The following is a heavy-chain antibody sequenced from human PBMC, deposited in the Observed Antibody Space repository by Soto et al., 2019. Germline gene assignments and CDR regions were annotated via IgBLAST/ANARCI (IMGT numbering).Heavy chain of an antibody. J-gene: IGHJ4*02. CDR3: ARLNCGGDCGY. V-gene: IGHV1-46*03. D-gene: IGHD2-21*02. CDR2: INPSGGST. CDR1: GYTFTSYY. Sequence: QVQLVQSGAEVKKPGASVKVSCKASGYTFTSYYMHWVRQAPGQGLEWMGIINPSGGSTSYVQKFQGGVTVTRDESPSPVYMELSSLRSEDPAVYYCARLNCGGDCGYWGQGTLVTVSS.